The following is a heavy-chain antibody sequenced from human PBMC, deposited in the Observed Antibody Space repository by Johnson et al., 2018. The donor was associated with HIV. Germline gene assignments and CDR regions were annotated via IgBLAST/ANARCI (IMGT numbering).Heavy chain of an antibody. V-gene: IGHV3-7*05. CDR2: IKQDGSEK. D-gene: IGHD2-2*01. J-gene: IGHJ3*02. CDR3: ARGTLAAFDI. Sequence: VQLVESGGGLVQPRGSLRLSFAASGFTFSRYWMSWVRQAPGKGLEWVANIKQDGSEKYYVDSVKGRFTISRDNAKNSVYLQMNSLRAEDTAVYYCARGTLAAFDIWGQGTMVTVSS. CDR1: GFTFSRYW.